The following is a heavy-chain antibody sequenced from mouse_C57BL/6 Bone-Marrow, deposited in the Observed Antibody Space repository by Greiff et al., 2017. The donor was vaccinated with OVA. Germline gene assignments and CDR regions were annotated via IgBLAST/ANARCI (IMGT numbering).Heavy chain of an antibody. CDR1: GFNIKDDY. Sequence: VQLQQSGAELVRPGASVKLSCTASGFNIKDDYMHWVKQRPEQGLEWIGWIDPENGDTEYASKFQGKATITADTSSNTAYLQLSSLTSEDTAVYYCTPDYLDYWGQGTTLTVSS. J-gene: IGHJ2*01. CDR3: TPDYLDY. V-gene: IGHV14-4*01. CDR2: IDPENGDT.